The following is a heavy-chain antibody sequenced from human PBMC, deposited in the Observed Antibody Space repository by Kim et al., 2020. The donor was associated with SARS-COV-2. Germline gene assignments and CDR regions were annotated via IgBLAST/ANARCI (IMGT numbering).Heavy chain of an antibody. CDR3: AVILTGYFSGYGMDV. J-gene: IGHJ6*02. V-gene: IGHV4-31*03. Sequence: SETLSLTCTVSGGSISSGGYYWSWIRQHPGKGLEWIGYIYYSGSTYYNPSLKSRVTISVDTSQNQFSLKLSSATAADTAVYYCAVILTGYFSGYGMDVWGQGTTATVSS. CDR1: GGSISSGGYY. CDR2: IYYSGST. D-gene: IGHD3-9*01.